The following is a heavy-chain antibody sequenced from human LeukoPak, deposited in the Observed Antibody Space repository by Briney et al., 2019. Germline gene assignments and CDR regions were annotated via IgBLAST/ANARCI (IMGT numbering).Heavy chain of an antibody. D-gene: IGHD6-6*01. Sequence: GESLKISCKGCGYSFTNYWIGWVRQMPGKGLEWMGIIYPGDSDTRYSPSFQGQVTISADKSISTAYLQWSSLQASDTAMYYCAGQGYSRSSRFDNWGQGTLVTVSS. V-gene: IGHV5-51*01. CDR3: AGQGYSRSSRFDN. CDR1: GYSFTNYW. J-gene: IGHJ4*02. CDR2: IYPGDSDT.